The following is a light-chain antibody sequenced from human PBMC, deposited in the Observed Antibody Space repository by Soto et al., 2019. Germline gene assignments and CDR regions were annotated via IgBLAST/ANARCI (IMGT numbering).Light chain of an antibody. V-gene: IGKV1-39*01. Sequence: IQMTQSPSSLSASVGDRVTVTCRASQSIGSYVNWYQEKPGEAPKVLIFAASSLQSGVPSRFSGSGTGTDFTLTISGLQPDDFATYYCQQSYSTAWTFGQGTKVDIK. J-gene: IGKJ1*01. CDR1: QSIGSY. CDR3: QQSYSTAWT. CDR2: AAS.